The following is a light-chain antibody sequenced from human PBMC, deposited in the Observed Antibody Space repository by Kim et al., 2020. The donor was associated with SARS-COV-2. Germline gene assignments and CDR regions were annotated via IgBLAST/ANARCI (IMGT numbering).Light chain of an antibody. J-gene: IGLJ3*02. V-gene: IGLV1-44*01. CDR1: SSNIGSKT. CDR2: SNN. CDR3: AAWDDSLNGPV. Sequence: GKRVTISCSGSSSNIGSKTVNWYPQRPGTAPKLLIYSNNQRPSGVPDRFSGSKSGTSASLAISGLQSEDEADYYCAAWDDSLNGPVFGGGTQLTVL.